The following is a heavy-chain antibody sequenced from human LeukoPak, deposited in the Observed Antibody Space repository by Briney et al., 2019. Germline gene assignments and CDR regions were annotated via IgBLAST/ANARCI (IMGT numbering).Heavy chain of an antibody. V-gene: IGHV3-21*01. CDR3: ARDPRISSCFDY. CDR2: ISSSSSYI. CDR1: GFTFSSYS. Sequence: GGSLRLSCAASGFTFSSYSMNWVRQAPGKGLEWVSSISSSSSYIYYADSVKGRFTISRDNAKNSLYLQMNSLRAEDTAVYYCARDPRISSCFDYWGQGTLVTVSS. D-gene: IGHD6-13*01. J-gene: IGHJ4*02.